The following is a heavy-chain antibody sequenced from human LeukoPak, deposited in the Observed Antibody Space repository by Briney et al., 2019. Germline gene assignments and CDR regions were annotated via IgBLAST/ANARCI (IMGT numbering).Heavy chain of an antibody. D-gene: IGHD3-22*01. Sequence: ASVKVSCKASGYTFTSYGISWVRQAPGQGLEWMGWISAYNGNTNYAQKLQGGVTMTTDTSTSTAYMELRSLRSDDTAVYYCARVTYYYDSSGYYFRIIDYWGQGTLVTVSS. V-gene: IGHV1-18*01. CDR3: ARVTYYYDSSGYYFRIIDY. CDR1: GYTFTSYG. CDR2: ISAYNGNT. J-gene: IGHJ4*02.